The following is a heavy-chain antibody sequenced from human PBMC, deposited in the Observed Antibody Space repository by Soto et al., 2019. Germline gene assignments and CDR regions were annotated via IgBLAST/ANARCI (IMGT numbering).Heavy chain of an antibody. D-gene: IGHD3-10*01. CDR2: IYYSGST. CDR1: GGSISSGNYY. V-gene: IGHV4-31*03. Sequence: PSETLSLTCTVSGGSISSGNYYWSWLRQHPGKGLEWIGYIYYSGSTYYNPSLKSRVTISVDTSKNQFSLKLSSVTAADTAVYYCARETTLVRGVLPHALAIWGQGTMVTVSS. CDR3: ARETTLVRGVLPHALAI. J-gene: IGHJ3*02.